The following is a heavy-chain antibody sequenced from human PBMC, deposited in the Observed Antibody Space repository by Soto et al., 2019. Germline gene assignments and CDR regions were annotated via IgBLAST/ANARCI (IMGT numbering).Heavy chain of an antibody. Sequence: TSETLSLTCAVSGGSISSGGYSWSWIRQPPGKGLEWIGYIYHSGSTYYNPSLKSRVTISVDRSKNQFSLKLSSVTAADTAVYYCASSRGSPLPLDYWGQGTLVTVSS. CDR1: GGSISSGGYS. CDR3: ASSRGSPLPLDY. CDR2: IYHSGST. V-gene: IGHV4-30-2*01. J-gene: IGHJ4*02. D-gene: IGHD1-26*01.